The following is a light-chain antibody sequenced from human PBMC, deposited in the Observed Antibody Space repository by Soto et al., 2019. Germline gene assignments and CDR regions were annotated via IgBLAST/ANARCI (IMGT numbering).Light chain of an antibody. CDR3: SSYAGSSNV. CDR2: EVN. V-gene: IGLV2-8*01. J-gene: IGLJ1*01. Sequence: SPPARPPSASRSPRQTGATTCTGTTSDVGGYNYVSWYQQHPGKAPKLMIYEVNTRPSGVPDRFSGCKSGNTASLTVSGLQAEDEADYCCSSYAGSSNVFGTGTKVTVL. CDR1: TSDVGGYNY.